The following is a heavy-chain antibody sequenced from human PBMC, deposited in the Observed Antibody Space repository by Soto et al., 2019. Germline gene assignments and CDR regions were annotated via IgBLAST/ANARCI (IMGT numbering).Heavy chain of an antibody. CDR1: GFTFSNAW. D-gene: IGHD6-13*01. CDR2: IKSKTDGGTT. Sequence: GGSLRLSCAASGFTFSNAWMSWVRQAPGKGLEWVGRIKSKTDGGTTDYAAPVKGRFTISRDDSKNTLYLQMNSLKTEDTAVYYCTTENTGYSSSWYVEYWGQGTLVTVSS. CDR3: TTENTGYSSSWYVEY. J-gene: IGHJ4*02. V-gene: IGHV3-15*01.